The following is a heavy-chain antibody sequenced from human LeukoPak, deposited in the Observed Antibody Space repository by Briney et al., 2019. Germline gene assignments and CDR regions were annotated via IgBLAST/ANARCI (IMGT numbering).Heavy chain of an antibody. J-gene: IGHJ5*02. CDR3: AAVWDIVVVPAAS. Sequence: GASVKVSCKASGFTFTSSAMQWVRQARGQRLEWIGWIVVGSGNTNYAQKFQERVTITRDMSTSTAYMELSSLRSEDTAVYYCAAVWDIVVVPAASWGQGTLVTVSP. CDR1: GFTFTSSA. D-gene: IGHD2-2*01. CDR2: IVVGSGNT. V-gene: IGHV1-58*02.